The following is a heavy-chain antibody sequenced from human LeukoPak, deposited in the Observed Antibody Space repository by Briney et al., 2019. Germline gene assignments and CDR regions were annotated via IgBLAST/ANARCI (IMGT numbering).Heavy chain of an antibody. CDR2: ISSTGSTI. J-gene: IGHJ4*02. Sequence: GGSLRLSCAASGFTFSSYEMNWVRQAPGKGLEWISYISSTGSTIYYTDSVKGRFTISRDNAKNSLYLQMNSLRAEDTAVYYCARLHEQLWYDWGQGTLVTVSS. CDR1: GFTFSSYE. V-gene: IGHV3-48*03. CDR3: ARLHEQLWYD. D-gene: IGHD5-18*01.